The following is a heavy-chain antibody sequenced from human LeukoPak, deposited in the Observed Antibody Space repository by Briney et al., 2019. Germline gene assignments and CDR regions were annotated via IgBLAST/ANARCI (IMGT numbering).Heavy chain of an antibody. CDR3: AKSSLSAYYGGDYFDY. D-gene: IGHD3-16*01. V-gene: IGHV3-9*03. Sequence: GRSLRLSCAASGFTFDDYAMHWVRQAPGKGLGWVSGISWNSGSIGYADSVEGRFTISRDNAKNSLYLQMNSLRAEDMALYYCAKSSLSAYYGGDYFDYWGQGTLVTVSS. J-gene: IGHJ4*02. CDR1: GFTFDDYA. CDR2: ISWNSGSI.